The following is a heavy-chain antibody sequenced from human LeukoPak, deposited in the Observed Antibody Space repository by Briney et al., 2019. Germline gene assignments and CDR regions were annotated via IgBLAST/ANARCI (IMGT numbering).Heavy chain of an antibody. CDR1: GFTFSSYA. CDR3: ASAPPYYYDSSGYWPWGY. Sequence: GGSLRLSCAASGFTFSSYAMSWVRQAPGKGLEWVSAISGSGGSTYYADSVKGRFTISRDNSKNTLYLRMNSLRAEDTAVYYCASAPPYYYDSSGYWPWGYWGQGTLVTVSS. CDR2: ISGSGGST. D-gene: IGHD3-22*01. J-gene: IGHJ4*02. V-gene: IGHV3-23*01.